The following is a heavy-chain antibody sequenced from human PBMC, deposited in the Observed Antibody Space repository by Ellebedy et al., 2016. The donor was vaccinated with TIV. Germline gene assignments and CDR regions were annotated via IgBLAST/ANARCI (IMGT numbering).Heavy chain of an antibody. J-gene: IGHJ6*02. CDR1: GGTFSSYA. Sequence: ASVKVSCKASGGTFSSYAISWVRQAPGQGLEWMGRIIPILGIANYAQKFQGRVTITADQSTSTAYMDLSSLRSEDTAVYYCARGTYYYDSSGYSYGMDVWGQGTTVTVSS. CDR2: IIPILGIA. CDR3: ARGTYYYDSSGYSYGMDV. V-gene: IGHV1-69*04. D-gene: IGHD3-22*01.